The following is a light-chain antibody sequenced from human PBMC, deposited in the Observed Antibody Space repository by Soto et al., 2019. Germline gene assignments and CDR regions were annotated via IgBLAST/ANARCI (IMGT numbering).Light chain of an antibody. V-gene: IGLV2-14*01. CDR2: DVS. Sequence: VLTQPASVSGSPGQSITISCTGTSSDVGGYNYVSWYQQHPGKAPKLMIYDVSNRPSGVSNRFSGSKSGNTASLTISGLQAEDEADYYCSSYTSSSTPHVVFGGGTQLTVL. CDR3: SSYTSSSTPHVV. CDR1: SSDVGGYNY. J-gene: IGLJ2*01.